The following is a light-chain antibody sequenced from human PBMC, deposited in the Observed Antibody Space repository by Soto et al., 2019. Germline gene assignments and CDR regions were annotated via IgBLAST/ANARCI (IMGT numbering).Light chain of an antibody. CDR3: QMWDSSSDHRYV. CDR2: YDS. Sequence: SYELTQSPSVSVAPGKTARITCGGNNIGSKSVHWYQQKPGQAPVLVTYYDSDRPSGIPERYSGFNSRNTATLTISRVEAGDEADYYCQMWDSSSDHRYVFGTGTKVTVL. J-gene: IGLJ1*01. V-gene: IGLV3-21*04. CDR1: NIGSKS.